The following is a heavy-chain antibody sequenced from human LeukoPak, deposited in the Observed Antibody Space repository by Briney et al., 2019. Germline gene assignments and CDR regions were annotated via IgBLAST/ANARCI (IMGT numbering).Heavy chain of an antibody. CDR3: ARDAYYYDSSGYSPYFDY. Sequence: PLQTLSLTCTVSGGSISSGDYYWSWIRQPPGKGLEWLGYIYYSGSTYYNPSLKSRVTISVDTSKNQFSLKLSSVTAADTAVYYCARDAYYYDSSGYSPYFDYWGQGTLVTVSS. J-gene: IGHJ4*02. D-gene: IGHD3-22*01. CDR1: GGSISSGDYY. CDR2: IYYSGST. V-gene: IGHV4-30-4*08.